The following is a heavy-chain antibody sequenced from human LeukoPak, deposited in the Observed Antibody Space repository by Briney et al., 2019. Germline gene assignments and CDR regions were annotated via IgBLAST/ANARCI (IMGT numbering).Heavy chain of an antibody. Sequence: SVKVSCKASGGTFSSYAISWVRQAPRQGLEWMGGIIPIFGTANYAQKFQGRVTITADKSTSTAYMELSSLRSEDTAVYYCARVPPPPKGGFDYWGQGTLVTVSS. J-gene: IGHJ4*02. V-gene: IGHV1-69*06. CDR3: ARVPPPPKGGFDY. CDR1: GGTFSSYA. CDR2: IIPIFGTA.